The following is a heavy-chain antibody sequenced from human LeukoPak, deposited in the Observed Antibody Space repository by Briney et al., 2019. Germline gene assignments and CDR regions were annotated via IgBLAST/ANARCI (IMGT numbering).Heavy chain of an antibody. V-gene: IGHV1-18*01. CDR1: GYTFTSYV. CDR2: ISAYNGNT. J-gene: IGHJ5*02. Sequence: ASVKVSCKASGYTFTSYVISWVRQAPGQGLEWMGWISAYNGNTNYAQKLQGRVTMTTDTSTSTAYMELRSLRSDDTAVYYCARYSSGWDINWFDPWGQGTLVTVSS. D-gene: IGHD6-19*01. CDR3: ARYSSGWDINWFDP.